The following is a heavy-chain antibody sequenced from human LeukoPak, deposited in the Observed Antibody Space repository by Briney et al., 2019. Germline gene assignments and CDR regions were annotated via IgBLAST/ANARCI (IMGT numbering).Heavy chain of an antibody. CDR3: AREDGYHFDY. V-gene: IGHV3-53*01. CDR2: IYSGGST. J-gene: IGHJ4*02. D-gene: IGHD5-24*01. CDR1: GFTVSISY. Sequence: GGSLRLSCAASGFTVSISYMSWVRQAPGKGLEWVSVIYSGGSTYYADSVKGRFTISRDNSHNTLYLQMNSLRAEDTAVYYCAREDGYHFDYWGQGTLVTVSS.